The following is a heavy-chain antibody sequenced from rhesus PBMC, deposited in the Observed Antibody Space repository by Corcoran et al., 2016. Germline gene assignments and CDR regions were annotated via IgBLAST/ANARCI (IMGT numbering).Heavy chain of an antibody. Sequence: QLQLQESGPGLVKPSETLSVTCAVSGGSISSNYWSWIRQPPGKGLELIGRIYGSGSSHNYNPSLKSRVTLSVDPSKTPLSLKLSSVTAADTAVYYCARHVRAPDYFDYWGQGVLVTVSS. J-gene: IGHJ4*01. CDR3: ARHVRAPDYFDY. V-gene: IGHV4-169*01. D-gene: IGHD1-44*02. CDR2: IYGSGSSH. CDR1: GGSISSNY.